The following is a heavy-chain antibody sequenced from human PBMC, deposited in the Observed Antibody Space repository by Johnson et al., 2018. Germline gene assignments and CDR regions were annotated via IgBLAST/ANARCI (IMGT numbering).Heavy chain of an antibody. CDR1: GFTFSSYA. J-gene: IGHJ1*01. CDR3: ERERSYYDSGGDFHAEDFQN. D-gene: IGHD3-22*01. Sequence: QVQLVQSGGGVVQPGRSLRLSCAASGFTFSSYAMHWVRQAPGKGLEWVAVISYDGSNKYYADSVKGRFTISRDNSKNTLYLQMNSLRAEDTAVYYCERERSYYDSGGDFHAEDFQNCGEGTLVTVSS. CDR2: ISYDGSNK. V-gene: IGHV3-30*04.